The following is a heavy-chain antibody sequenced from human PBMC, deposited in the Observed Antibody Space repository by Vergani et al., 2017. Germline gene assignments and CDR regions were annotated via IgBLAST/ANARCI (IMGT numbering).Heavy chain of an antibody. J-gene: IGHJ3*02. V-gene: IGHV4-39*01. CDR1: GGSISSSSYN. CDR3: GSHAFIAAAVRGTNAFDI. CDR2: IYYSGST. Sequence: QLQLQESGPGLVKPSETLSLTCTVSGGSISSSSYNWGWIRQPQGKGLEWIGSIYYSGSTYYNPSLKSRVTISVETSKNQFSLKLSSVTAADTAVYYCGSHAFIAAAVRGTNAFDIWGQGTMVTVSS. D-gene: IGHD6-13*01.